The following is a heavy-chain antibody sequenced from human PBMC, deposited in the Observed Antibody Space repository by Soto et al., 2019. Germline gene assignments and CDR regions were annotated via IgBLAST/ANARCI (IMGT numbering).Heavy chain of an antibody. V-gene: IGHV1-69*13. Sequence: VASVKVSCKASGGTFSSYAISWVRQAPGQGLEWMGGIIPIFGTANYAQKFQGRVTITADESTSTGYMELSSLRSEDTAVYYCAREGNSSGWFGTYFDYWGQGTLVTVSS. J-gene: IGHJ4*02. CDR3: AREGNSSGWFGTYFDY. CDR1: GGTFSSYA. CDR2: IIPIFGTA. D-gene: IGHD6-19*01.